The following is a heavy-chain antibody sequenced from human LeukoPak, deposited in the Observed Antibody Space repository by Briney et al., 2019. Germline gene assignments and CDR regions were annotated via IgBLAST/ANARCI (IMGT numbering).Heavy chain of an antibody. D-gene: IGHD3-22*01. V-gene: IGHV4-59*08. CDR2: MCYSGST. J-gene: IGHJ3*02. CDR1: GGSMSGYY. CDR3: ARHFTYYYDSSGYPRDAFDI. Sequence: SETLSLTCTVSGGSMSGYYWSWIRQSPGKGLVWIGYMCYSGSTNYNPSLKSRVTISIDMSKNQFSLTLSSVTAADAALYYCARHFTYYYDSSGYPRDAFDIWGQGTMVTVSS.